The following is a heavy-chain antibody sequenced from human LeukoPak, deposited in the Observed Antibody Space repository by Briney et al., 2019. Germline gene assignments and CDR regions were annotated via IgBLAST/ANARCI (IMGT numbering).Heavy chain of an antibody. Sequence: ASVKVSCKVSGYTLTELSMHWVRQAPGKGLEWMGGFDPEDGETIYAQKFQGRVTMTEDTSTDTAYMELSSLRAEDTALYYCAKDSDSSSWFDYWGQGTLVTVSS. D-gene: IGHD6-13*01. CDR2: FDPEDGET. CDR3: AKDSDSSSWFDY. V-gene: IGHV1-24*01. CDR1: GYTLTELS. J-gene: IGHJ4*02.